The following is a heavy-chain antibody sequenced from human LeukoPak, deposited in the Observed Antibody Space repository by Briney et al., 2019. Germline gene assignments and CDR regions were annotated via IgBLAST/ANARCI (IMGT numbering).Heavy chain of an antibody. CDR1: GFTFDDYG. V-gene: IGHV3-20*04. CDR3: ARDQGYDILTGTSYYMDV. J-gene: IGHJ6*03. Sequence: GGSLRLSCAASGFTFDDYGMSWVRQAPGKGLEWVSGINWNGGSTGYADSVKGRFTIFRDNAKNSLYLQMNSLRAEDTALYYCARDQGYDILTGTSYYMDVWGKGTTVTVSS. CDR2: INWNGGST. D-gene: IGHD3-9*01.